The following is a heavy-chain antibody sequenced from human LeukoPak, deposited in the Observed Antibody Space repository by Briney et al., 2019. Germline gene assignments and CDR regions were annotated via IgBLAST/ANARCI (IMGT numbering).Heavy chain of an antibody. CDR1: GYTFTGYY. CDR2: INPNSGGT. D-gene: IGHD4-23*01. V-gene: IGHV1-2*06. CDR3: ASPRDYGGNSFAFDI. Sequence: ASVKVSCKASGYTFTGYYMHWVRQAPGQGLEWMGRINPNSGGTNYAQKFQGRVTMTRDTSISTAYMELSRLRSDDTAVYYCASPRDYGGNSFAFDIWGQGTMVTVSS. J-gene: IGHJ3*02.